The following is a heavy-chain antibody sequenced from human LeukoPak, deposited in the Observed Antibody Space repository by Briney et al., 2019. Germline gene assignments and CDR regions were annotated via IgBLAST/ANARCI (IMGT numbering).Heavy chain of an antibody. D-gene: IGHD3-10*02. CDR1: GFTFSSYS. Sequence: GGSLRLSCAASGFTFSSYSMNWVRQAPGKGLEWVSSNSSSSSYIYYADSVKGRFTISRDNAKNSLYLQMNSLRAEDTAVYYCAELGITMIGGVWGKGTTVTISS. CDR3: AELGITMIGGV. CDR2: NSSSSSYI. V-gene: IGHV3-21*01. J-gene: IGHJ6*04.